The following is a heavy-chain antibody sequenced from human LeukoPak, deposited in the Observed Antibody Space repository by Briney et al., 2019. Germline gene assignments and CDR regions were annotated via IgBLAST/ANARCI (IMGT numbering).Heavy chain of an antibody. J-gene: IGHJ3*02. CDR2: IYYSGST. CDR3: AGSGYDSDAFDI. V-gene: IGHV4-59*01. D-gene: IGHD5-12*01. CDR1: GGSISSYY. Sequence: PSETLSLTCTVSGGSISSYYWSWIRQPPGKGLEWIGYIYYSGSTNYNPSLKSRVTISVDTSKNQFSLKLSSVTAADTAVYYCAGSGYDSDAFDIWGQGTMVTVSS.